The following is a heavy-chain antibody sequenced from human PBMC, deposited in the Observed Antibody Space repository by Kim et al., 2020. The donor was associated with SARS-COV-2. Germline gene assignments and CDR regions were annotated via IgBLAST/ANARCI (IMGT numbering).Heavy chain of an antibody. D-gene: IGHD6-19*01. CDR2: VNNGGNA. CDR1: GFTFSRYA. J-gene: IGHJ4*02. CDR3: AKDHPSSGWPTFDS. V-gene: IGHV3-23*01. Sequence: GGSLRLSCAASGFTFSRYAMSWVRQAPGKGPEWIAAVNNGGNAYYANFAKGRFTVSRDNNRNTLDLQMNSLTAEDTALYFCAKDHPSSGWPTFDSWGQGTLVTVS.